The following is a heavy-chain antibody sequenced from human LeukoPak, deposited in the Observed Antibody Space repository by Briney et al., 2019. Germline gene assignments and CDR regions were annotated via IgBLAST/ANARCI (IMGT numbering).Heavy chain of an antibody. CDR1: GFTFDDYA. V-gene: IGHV3-9*01. CDR2: ISWNSGSI. Sequence: PGGSLRLSCAASGFTFDDYAMHWVRQAPGKGLEWVSGISWNSGSIGYADSVKGRFTISRDNAKNSLYLQMNSLRAEDTALYYCAKGTPGSPSLPYYYGMDVWGQGTTVTVSS. J-gene: IGHJ6*02. CDR3: AKGTPGSPSLPYYYGMDV. D-gene: IGHD3-10*01.